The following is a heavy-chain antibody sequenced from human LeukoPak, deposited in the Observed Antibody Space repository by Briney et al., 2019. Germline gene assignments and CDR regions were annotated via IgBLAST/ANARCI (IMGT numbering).Heavy chain of an antibody. V-gene: IGHV3-9*01. CDR3: AKDGSSSWYADFDY. D-gene: IGHD6-13*01. J-gene: IGHJ4*02. CDR1: GFTFDDYA. Sequence: GGSLRLSCAASGFTFDDYAMHWVRQAPGKGLEGVSGISWNSGSIGYADSVKGRFTISRDNAKNSLYLQMNSLRAEDTALYYCAKDGSSSWYADFDYWGQGTLVTVSS. CDR2: ISWNSGSI.